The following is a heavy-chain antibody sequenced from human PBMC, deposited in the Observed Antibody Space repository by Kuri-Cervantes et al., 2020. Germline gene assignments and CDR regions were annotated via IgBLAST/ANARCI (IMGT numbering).Heavy chain of an antibody. V-gene: IGHV3-13*01. CDR3: ARDGELLSRAFDI. CDR2: IGTAGDT. CDR1: GITFSSYD. J-gene: IGHJ3*02. Sequence: LSLTCAASGITFSSYDMHWIRQATGKGLEWVSAIGTAGDTYYPGSVKGRFTISRDNSKNTLYLQMNSLRAEDTAVYYCARDGELLSRAFDIWGQGTMVTVSS. D-gene: IGHD1-26*01.